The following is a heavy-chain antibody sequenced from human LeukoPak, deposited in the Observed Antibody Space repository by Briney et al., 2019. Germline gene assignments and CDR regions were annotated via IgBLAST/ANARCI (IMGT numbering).Heavy chain of an antibody. Sequence: KPSETLSLTCTVSDGSINSYYWSWIRQPPGKGLEWIGYIYYSGSTNYNPSLRSRLTISVDTSKNQFSLKLSFVTAADTAVYYCARHLGRGFDCWGQGILVTVSS. CDR3: ARHLGRGFDC. CDR2: IYYSGST. J-gene: IGHJ4*02. CDR1: DGSINSYY. V-gene: IGHV4-59*08.